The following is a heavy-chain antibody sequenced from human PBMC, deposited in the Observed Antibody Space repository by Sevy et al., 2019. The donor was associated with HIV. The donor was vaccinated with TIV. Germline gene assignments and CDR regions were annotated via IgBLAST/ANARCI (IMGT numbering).Heavy chain of an antibody. CDR2: ITSSGNTT. V-gene: IGHV3-11*01. CDR1: GFIFSDYY. CDR3: AALMYGGKSGLDN. D-gene: IGHD2-15*01. J-gene: IGHJ4*02. Sequence: GGSLRLSCTASGFIFSDYYMSWIRQAPGKGLEWISSITSSGNTTYNADSVKGRFTISRDNAKKSLYLQMNSLRADDTAVYYCAALMYGGKSGLDNWGQGTLVTVSS.